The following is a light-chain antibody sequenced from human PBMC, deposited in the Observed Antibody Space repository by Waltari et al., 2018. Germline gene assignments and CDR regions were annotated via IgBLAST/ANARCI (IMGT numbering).Light chain of an antibody. CDR3: QHYGNSPYT. Sequence: EIVLTQSPGILSLSPGARATLFCRASQSVSSGYLAWYQQKPGQAPRLLIYSASSRAAGIPDRFSGSGSGTDFTLTITSLEPEDFAVYYCQHYGNSPYTFGQGTKLEIK. CDR2: SAS. CDR1: QSVSSGY. V-gene: IGKV3-20*01. J-gene: IGKJ2*01.